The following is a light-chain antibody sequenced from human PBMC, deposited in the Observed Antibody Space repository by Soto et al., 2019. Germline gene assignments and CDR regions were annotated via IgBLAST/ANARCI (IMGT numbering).Light chain of an antibody. Sequence: EIVMTQSPATLSVSPGERATLSCRASQSVGSDLAWYKQRPGQSPTLLIFGASTRATGIAARFRGSGSGTEFTLTISSLQSEDLAFYYCQQYHDWVTFGGGTKVEIK. J-gene: IGKJ4*01. CDR1: QSVGSD. CDR2: GAS. CDR3: QQYHDWVT. V-gene: IGKV3D-15*01.